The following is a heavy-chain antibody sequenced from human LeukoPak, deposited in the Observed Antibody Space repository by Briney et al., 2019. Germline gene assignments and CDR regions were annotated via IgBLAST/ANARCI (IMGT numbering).Heavy chain of an antibody. D-gene: IGHD3-22*01. V-gene: IGHV4-34*01. J-gene: IGHJ4*02. CDR3: ARQPAHSSGYYFDY. CDR1: GGSFSGYY. Sequence: SETLSLTCAVYGGSFSGYYWSWIRQPPGKGLEWIGEINHSGSTNYNPSLKSRVTISVDTSKNQFSLKLSSVTAADTAVYYCARQPAHSSGYYFDYWGQGTLVTVSS. CDR2: INHSGST.